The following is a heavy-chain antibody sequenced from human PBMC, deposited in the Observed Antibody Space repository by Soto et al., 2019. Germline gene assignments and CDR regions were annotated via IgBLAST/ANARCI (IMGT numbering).Heavy chain of an antibody. CDR1: GFTFSAHY. V-gene: IGHV3-72*01. CDR3: ARSGSDYFDY. D-gene: IGHD3-3*01. Sequence: LXLSCVASGFTFSAHYMDWVRKAPGKGLEWVGRSRNKASSYTTEYAASVKGRFTISRDDSKNSLYLQMNSLKTEDTAVYYCARSGSDYFDYWGQGSLVTVSS. CDR2: SRNKASSYTT. J-gene: IGHJ4*02.